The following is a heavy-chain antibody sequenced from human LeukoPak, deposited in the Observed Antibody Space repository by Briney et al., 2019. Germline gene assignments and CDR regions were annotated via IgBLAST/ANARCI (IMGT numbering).Heavy chain of an antibody. Sequence: GGSLRLSCAASGFTFSSYSMNWVRQAPGKGLEWVSSISTISSYLYYADSVKGRFTISRDNAKNSLYLQMNSLRAEDTAVYYCAKVMIAAAGSRYFDYWGQGTLVTVSS. CDR1: GFTFSSYS. V-gene: IGHV3-21*04. CDR2: ISTISSYL. J-gene: IGHJ4*02. D-gene: IGHD6-13*01. CDR3: AKVMIAAAGSRYFDY.